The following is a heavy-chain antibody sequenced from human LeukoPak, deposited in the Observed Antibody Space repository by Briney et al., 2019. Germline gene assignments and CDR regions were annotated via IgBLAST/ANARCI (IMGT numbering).Heavy chain of an antibody. CDR1: GYTFTSYA. CDR3: ARSSGAGVFDY. J-gene: IGHJ4*02. D-gene: IGHD2-15*01. V-gene: IGHV1-3*01. Sequence: ASVKVSCKASGYTFTSYAMHWVRQAPGQRLEWMGWINAGNGNTKYSQKFQGRVAITRDTSASTAYMELSSLRSEDTAVYYCARSSGAGVFDYWGQGTLVTVSS. CDR2: INAGNGNT.